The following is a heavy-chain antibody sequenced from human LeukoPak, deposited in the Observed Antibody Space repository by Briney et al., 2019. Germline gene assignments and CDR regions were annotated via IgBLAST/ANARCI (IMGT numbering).Heavy chain of an antibody. CDR2: ISWNSGSI. CDR3: AKDIGSLWFGELSYFDY. CDR1: GFTFDDYA. V-gene: IGHV3-9*01. J-gene: IGHJ4*02. D-gene: IGHD3-10*01. Sequence: PGGSLRLSCAASGFTFDDYAMHWVRQAPGKGLEWASGISWNSGSIGYADSVKGRFTISRDNAKNSLYLQMNSLRAEDTALYYCAKDIGSLWFGELSYFDYWGQGTLVTVSS.